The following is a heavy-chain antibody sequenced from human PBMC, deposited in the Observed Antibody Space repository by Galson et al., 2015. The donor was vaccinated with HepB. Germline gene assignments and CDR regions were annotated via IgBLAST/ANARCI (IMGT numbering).Heavy chain of an antibody. V-gene: IGHV3-7*03. J-gene: IGHJ4*02. CDR2: IKEDGSEK. D-gene: IGHD3-22*01. Sequence: SLRLSCAVSGLTFSTHWMSWVRQAPGKGLEWVANIKEDGSEKYYVDSVKSRFTISRDNAKNSLYLQMNSLRAEDTAVYYCARDDSGYEFWGQGTLVTVSS. CDR1: GLTFSTHW. CDR3: ARDDSGYEF.